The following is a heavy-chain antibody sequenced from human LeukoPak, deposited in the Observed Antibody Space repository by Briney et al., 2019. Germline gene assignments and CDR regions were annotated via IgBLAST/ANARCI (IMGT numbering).Heavy chain of an antibody. Sequence: SETLSLTWAVYGGSFSGYYWSWIRQPPGKGLEWIGEINHSGSTNYNPSLKSRVTISVDTSKNQFSLKLSSVTAADTAVYYCAREALGYCSSTSCSFHYYYYMDVWGKGTTVTVSS. V-gene: IGHV4-34*01. CDR3: AREALGYCSSTSCSFHYYYYMDV. J-gene: IGHJ6*03. CDR2: INHSGST. D-gene: IGHD2-2*01. CDR1: GGSFSGYY.